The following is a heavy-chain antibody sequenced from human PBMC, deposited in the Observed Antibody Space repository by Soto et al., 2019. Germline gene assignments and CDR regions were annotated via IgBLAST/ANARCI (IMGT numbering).Heavy chain of an antibody. V-gene: IGHV4-61*01. CDR3: ARTTAVPNTLRSRYFFDY. CDR2: VYYSGTT. D-gene: IGHD4-17*01. Sequence: SETLSLTCFVSGGSVSNKTYYWSWIRQPPGKRLEWIGYVYYSGTTNYNPSLKSRVTISVDLSKNQFSLRLSSVTTADTALYYCARTTAVPNTLRSRYFFDYWGQGALVTSPQ. CDR1: GGSVSNKTYY. J-gene: IGHJ4*02.